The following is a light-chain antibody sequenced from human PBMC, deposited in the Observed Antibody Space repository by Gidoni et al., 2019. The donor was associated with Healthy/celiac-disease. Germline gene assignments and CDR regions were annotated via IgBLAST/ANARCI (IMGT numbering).Light chain of an antibody. J-gene: IGKJ2*01. V-gene: IGKV4-1*01. CDR3: QQYDSTPPVYT. CDR2: WAS. Sequence: DLVMTQSPDSLAVSLGERATINCKSSQSVLYSSNNKNYLAWYQQKPGQPPKLLIYWASTRESGVPDRFSGSGSGTDFTLTISSLQAEDVAVYYCQQYDSTPPVYTFGQGTKLEIK. CDR1: QSVLYSSNNKNY.